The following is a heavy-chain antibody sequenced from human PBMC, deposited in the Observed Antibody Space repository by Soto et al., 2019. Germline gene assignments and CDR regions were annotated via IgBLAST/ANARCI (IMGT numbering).Heavy chain of an antibody. Sequence: QVQLVESGGGVVQPGRSLRLSCAASGFTFSIYGMHWVRQAPGKGLEWVAVISYDGSNKYYADSVKGRFTISRDNSKNTLYLQMNSLRAEDTAVYYCAAGGSSGFDYWGQGTLVTVSS. CDR3: AAGGSSGFDY. V-gene: IGHV3-30*03. J-gene: IGHJ4*02. CDR2: ISYDGSNK. D-gene: IGHD6-19*01. CDR1: GFTFSIYG.